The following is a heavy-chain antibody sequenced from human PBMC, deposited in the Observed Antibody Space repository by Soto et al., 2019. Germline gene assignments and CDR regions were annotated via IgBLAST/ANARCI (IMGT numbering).Heavy chain of an antibody. CDR1: GFSFSTYN. Sequence: EVQVVESGGGLVKPGGSLRLSCATSGFSFSTYNMNWVRQAPGKGLEWVSSINDRSNYKYYTDSVKGRFAISRDNPKNSLYLQMDSLRVEDTAVYYCVREDGLVGSNSAFDYWGQGTLVTVSS. CDR3: VREDGLVGSNSAFDY. CDR2: INDRSNYK. V-gene: IGHV3-21*02. D-gene: IGHD1-26*01. J-gene: IGHJ4*02.